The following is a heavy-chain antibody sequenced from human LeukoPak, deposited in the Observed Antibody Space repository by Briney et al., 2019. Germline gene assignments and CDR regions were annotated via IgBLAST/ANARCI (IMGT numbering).Heavy chain of an antibody. V-gene: IGHV4-61*02. D-gene: IGHD1-26*01. Sequence: SQTLSLTCSVSGDSVTRDSYYWSWVRQPAGKGLEWIGRLSTSGSTDYSPSLKSRVTISMNTSKNQISLTLRSVTAADTAIYFRARDDPRSGSYSPDSWGRGLKVTVSS. J-gene: IGHJ4*02. CDR3: ARDDPRSGSYSPDS. CDR1: GDSVTRDSYY. CDR2: LSTSGST.